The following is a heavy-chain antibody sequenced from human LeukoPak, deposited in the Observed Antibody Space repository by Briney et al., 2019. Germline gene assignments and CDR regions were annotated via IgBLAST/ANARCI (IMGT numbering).Heavy chain of an antibody. V-gene: IGHV4-39*01. Sequence: SETLSLTCTVSGGSISSSSYYWGWIRQPPGNGLEWIGSIYYSGSTYYNPSLKSRVTISVDTSKNQFSLKLSSVTAADTVVYYCARLLGGGWQWHNRDYWGQGTLVTVSS. J-gene: IGHJ4*02. D-gene: IGHD6-19*01. CDR2: IYYSGST. CDR3: ARLLGGGWQWHNRDY. CDR1: GGSISSSSYY.